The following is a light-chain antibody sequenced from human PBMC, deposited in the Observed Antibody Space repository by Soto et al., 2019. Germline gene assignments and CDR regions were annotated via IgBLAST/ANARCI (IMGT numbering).Light chain of an antibody. J-gene: IGKJ4*01. V-gene: IGKV3-15*01. CDR1: QGIGST. Sequence: EIVLTHSPAALSVSPCERVTLSFSASQGIGSTLAWYQQKPGQTPRLLIYDSSTRAIGIPTRFTGSRSGTEFTLTINGLQSEDFAVYYCQRYNNWPLTFGGGTKVDIK. CDR3: QRYNNWPLT. CDR2: DSS.